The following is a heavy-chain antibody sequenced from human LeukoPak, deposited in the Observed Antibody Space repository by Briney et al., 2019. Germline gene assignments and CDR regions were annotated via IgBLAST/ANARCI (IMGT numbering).Heavy chain of an antibody. Sequence: PGGSLRLSCAASGFIFGGYAMHWVRQAPGNGLQWLAVISYDGGKTYYADSVEGRFTISRDNSKSTVYLEINSLRSEDTAIYYCARGFNDFWSGSQLEYWGQGTLVTVSS. V-gene: IGHV3-30-3*01. J-gene: IGHJ4*02. CDR3: ARGFNDFWSGSQLEY. CDR2: ISYDGGKT. CDR1: GFIFGGYA. D-gene: IGHD3-3*01.